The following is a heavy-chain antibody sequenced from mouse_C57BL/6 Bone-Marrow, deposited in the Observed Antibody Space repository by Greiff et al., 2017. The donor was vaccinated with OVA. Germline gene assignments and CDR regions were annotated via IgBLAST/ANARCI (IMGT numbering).Heavy chain of an antibody. D-gene: IGHD2-3*01. Sequence: EVQLQESGGGLVQPGGSMKLSCVASGFTFSNYWMNWVRQSPEKGLEWVAQIRLKSDNYATHYAESVKGRFTISRDDSKSSVYLQMNNLRAEDTGIYYCTGGRWLLRGFAYWGQGTLVTVSA. CDR1: GFTFSNYW. J-gene: IGHJ3*01. CDR3: TGGRWLLRGFAY. V-gene: IGHV6-3*01. CDR2: IRLKSDNYAT.